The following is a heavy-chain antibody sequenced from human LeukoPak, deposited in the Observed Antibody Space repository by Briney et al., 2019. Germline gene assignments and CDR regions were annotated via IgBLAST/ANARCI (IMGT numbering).Heavy chain of an antibody. J-gene: IGHJ4*02. CDR2: IYHSGST. CDR1: GYSISSGYY. D-gene: IGHD2-15*01. V-gene: IGHV4-38-2*02. Sequence: SETLSLTCTVSGYSISSGYYWGWIRQPPGKGLEWIGSIYHSGSTYYNPSLKSRVTISVDTSKNQFSLKLSSVTAADTAVYYCAREARYCSGGSCYEPDYWGQGTLVTVSS. CDR3: AREARYCSGGSCYEPDY.